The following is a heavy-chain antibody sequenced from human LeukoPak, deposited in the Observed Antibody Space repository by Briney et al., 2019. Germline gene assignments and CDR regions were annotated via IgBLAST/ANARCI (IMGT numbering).Heavy chain of an antibody. J-gene: IGHJ5*02. CDR3: ARDLSTPPYNWFDP. V-gene: IGHV4-4*07. D-gene: IGHD2-2*01. CDR2: ISTSGSP. Sequence: SETLSLTCTVSGASISGYYWSWIRQPAGKGLEWIGLISTSGSPNYNPSVKSRITMSVDTSKNQFSLRLTSVTAADTAVYFCARDLSTPPYNWFDPWGQGTLVTVSS. CDR1: GASISGYY.